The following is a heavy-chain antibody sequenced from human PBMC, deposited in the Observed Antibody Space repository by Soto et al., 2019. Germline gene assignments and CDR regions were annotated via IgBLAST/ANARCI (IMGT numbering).Heavy chain of an antibody. CDR1: GFTFSSYG. V-gene: IGHV3-30*18. J-gene: IGHJ4*02. CDR2: ISYDGSNK. Sequence: GGSLRLSCAASGFTFSSYGMHWVRQAPGKGLEWVAVISYDGSNKYYADSVKGSFTISRDNTQNTLYLQMISLRAADTAVYYCAKEIKNSGSYNNLFDYWGQGTLVTVSS. D-gene: IGHD1-26*01. CDR3: AKEIKNSGSYNNLFDY.